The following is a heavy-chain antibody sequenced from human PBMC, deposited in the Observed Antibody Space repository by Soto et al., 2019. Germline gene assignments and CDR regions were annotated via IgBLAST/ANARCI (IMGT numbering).Heavy chain of an antibody. J-gene: IGHJ2*01. Sequence: ASVKVSCKASGYTFTSYAMHWVRQAPGQRLEWMGWINAGNGNTKYSQKFQGRVTITRGTSASTAYMELSSLRSEDTAVYYCARYYYDSSGHTGYWYFDLWGRGTLVTVSS. CDR3: ARYYYDSSGHTGYWYFDL. V-gene: IGHV1-3*01. CDR2: INAGNGNT. CDR1: GYTFTSYA. D-gene: IGHD3-22*01.